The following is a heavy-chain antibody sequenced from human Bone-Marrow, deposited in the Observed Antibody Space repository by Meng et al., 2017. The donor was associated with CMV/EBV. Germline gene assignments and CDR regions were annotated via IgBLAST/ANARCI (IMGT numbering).Heavy chain of an antibody. V-gene: IGHV1-69*06. Sequence: VKVSCKASGGTFSSYAISWVRQAPGQGLEWMGGIIPIFGTANYAQKFQGRVTITADKSTSTAYMELSSLRSEDTAVYYCARQGPPRTVPPFGMDVWGQGTTVTVSS. CDR1: GGTFSSYA. CDR2: IIPIFGTA. J-gene: IGHJ6*02. D-gene: IGHD2-2*01. CDR3: ARQGPPRTVPPFGMDV.